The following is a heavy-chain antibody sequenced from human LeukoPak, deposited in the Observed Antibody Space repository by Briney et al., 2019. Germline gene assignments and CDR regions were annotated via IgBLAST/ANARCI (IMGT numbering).Heavy chain of an antibody. CDR1: GGSISSNTW. CDR3: ARIMGRGYCISTSCRGDWFDP. CDR2: IYHSGST. V-gene: IGHV4-4*02. D-gene: IGHD2-2*01. Sequence: PSGTLSLTCAVSGGSISSNTWWSWVRQPPGKGLEWIGEIYHSGSTNCNPSLKSRVTISVDKSKNQFSLKLSSVTAADTAVYHCARIMGRGYCISTSCRGDWFDPWGQGTLVTVSS. J-gene: IGHJ5*02.